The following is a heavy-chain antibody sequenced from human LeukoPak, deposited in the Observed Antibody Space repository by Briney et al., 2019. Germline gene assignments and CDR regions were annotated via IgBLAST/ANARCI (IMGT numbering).Heavy chain of an antibody. CDR2: IYYSGST. Sequence: SETLSLTCTVSGGSISSSSYYSGWIRQPPGKGLEWIGGIYYSGSTYYNPSLKSRVTISVDTSKNQFSLKLSSVTAADTAVYYRARGYRQYSSGWYEDYWGQGTLVTVSS. D-gene: IGHD6-13*01. CDR1: GGSISSSSYY. CDR3: ARGYRQYSSGWYEDY. J-gene: IGHJ4*02. V-gene: IGHV4-39*07.